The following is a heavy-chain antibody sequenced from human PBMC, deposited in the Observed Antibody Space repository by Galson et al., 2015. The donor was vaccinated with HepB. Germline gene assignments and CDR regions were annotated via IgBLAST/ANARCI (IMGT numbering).Heavy chain of an antibody. CDR1: GFSFTTYN. CDR2: ISGDGKTT. J-gene: IGHJ4*02. D-gene: IGHD1-1*01. Sequence: PLRLSCAASGFSFTTYNMHWVRQGPDKGLEWLAIISGDGKTTFYADSVRGRFTISRDNSKNTLFLQMHSLGPEDTAVYYCARDFNWNYDYWGQGTLVTVSS. V-gene: IGHV3-30*04. CDR3: ARDFNWNYDY.